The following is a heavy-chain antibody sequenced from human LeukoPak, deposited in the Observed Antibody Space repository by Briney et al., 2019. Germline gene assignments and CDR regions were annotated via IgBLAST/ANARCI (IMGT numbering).Heavy chain of an antibody. V-gene: IGHV1-24*01. Sequence: GASVKVSCKVSGYTLTELSMHWVRQAPGKGLEWMGGFHPEDGETFFAQRFQGRVTMTEDTSTDTGYMELSSLRSEDTAVYYCATASVRDYFGSGSYGWFDPWGQGTLVTVSS. CDR1: GYTLTELS. CDR2: FHPEDGET. D-gene: IGHD3-10*01. CDR3: ATASVRDYFGSGSYGWFDP. J-gene: IGHJ5*02.